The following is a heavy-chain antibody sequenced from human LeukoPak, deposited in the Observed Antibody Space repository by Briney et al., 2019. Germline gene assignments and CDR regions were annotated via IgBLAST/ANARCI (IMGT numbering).Heavy chain of an antibody. CDR1: GGTFSSYA. CDR2: IIPILGIA. CDR3: ARDWDSGSSHAFDI. J-gene: IGHJ3*02. D-gene: IGHD1-26*01. Sequence: SVKVSCKASGGTFSSYAISWVRQAPGQGLEWMGRIIPILGIANYAQKFQGRVTITADKSTSTAYMELSSLRSEDTAVYYCARDWDSGSSHAFDIWGQGTMVTVSS. V-gene: IGHV1-69*04.